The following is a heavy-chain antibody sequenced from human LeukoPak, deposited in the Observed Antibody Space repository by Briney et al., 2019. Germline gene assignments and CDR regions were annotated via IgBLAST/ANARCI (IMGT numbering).Heavy chain of an antibody. D-gene: IGHD5-24*01. J-gene: IGHJ4*02. V-gene: IGHV3-64*01. Sequence: GGSLRLSCAASGFTFSTFAMQWVRQAPEKGLEYVSGINTDGGTTFYANSVKGRFTISRDNPKNTLHLQMGSLRAEDTAVYYCAREGVATNDYWGQGILVTVSS. CDR1: GFTFSTFA. CDR3: AREGVATNDY. CDR2: INTDGGTT.